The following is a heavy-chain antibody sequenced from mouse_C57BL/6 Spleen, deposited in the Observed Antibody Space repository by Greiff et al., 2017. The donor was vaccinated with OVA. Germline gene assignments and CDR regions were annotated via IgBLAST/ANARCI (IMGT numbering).Heavy chain of an antibody. CDR1: GFTFSDYG. J-gene: IGHJ4*01. CDR2: ISSGSSTI. CDR3: ASYYYGSSYSYAMDY. V-gene: IGHV5-17*01. Sequence: EVQLQQSGGGLVKPGGSLKLSCAASGFTFSDYGMHWVRQAPEKGLEWVAYISSGSSTIYYADTVKGRFTISRDNAKNTLFLQMTSLRSEDTAMYYCASYYYGSSYSYAMDYWGQGTSVTVSS. D-gene: IGHD1-1*01.